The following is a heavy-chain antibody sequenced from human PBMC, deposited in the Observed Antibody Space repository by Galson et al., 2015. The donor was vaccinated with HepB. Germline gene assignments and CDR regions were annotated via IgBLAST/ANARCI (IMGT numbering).Heavy chain of an antibody. CDR2: IYSGGTT. V-gene: IGHV3-53*01. CDR3: TGRVVVTAPDS. J-gene: IGHJ5*01. D-gene: IGHD2-21*02. CDR1: GFVITSKY. Sequence: SLRLSCAASGFVITSKYMTWVRQAPGRGLELVALIYSGGTTYYTDSVKGRFTLSRENSKNTLYLHMNSLRVEDTAVYYCTGRVVVTAPDSWGRGTMVTVSS.